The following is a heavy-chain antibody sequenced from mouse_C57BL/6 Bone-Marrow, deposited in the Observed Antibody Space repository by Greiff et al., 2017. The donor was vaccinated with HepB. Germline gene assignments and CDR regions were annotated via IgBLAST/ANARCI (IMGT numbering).Heavy chain of an antibody. CDR2: IWTGGGT. J-gene: IGHJ4*01. D-gene: IGHD3-3*01. CDR1: GFSLTSYA. Sequence: VQRVESGPGLVAPSQSLSITCTVSGFSLTSYAISWVRQPPGKGLEWLGVIWTGGGTNYNSALKSRLSISKDNSTSQVFLKMNSLQTDDTARYYCASTAVYAMDYWGQGTSVTVSS. V-gene: IGHV2-9-1*01. CDR3: ASTAVYAMDY.